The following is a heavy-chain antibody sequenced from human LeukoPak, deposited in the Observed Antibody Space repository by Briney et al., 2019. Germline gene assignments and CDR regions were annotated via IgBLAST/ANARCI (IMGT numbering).Heavy chain of an antibody. CDR3: ARDPLFDY. CDR1: GFTFSTYS. V-gene: IGHV3-48*01. CDR2: ISSGSSSI. J-gene: IGHJ4*02. Sequence: GGSLRLSCAASGFTFSTYSMTWVRQAPGWGLEWVSYISSGSSSIYYADSVKGRFTISRDNAKNSLYLQMNSLRAEDTAVYYCARDPLFDYWGQGTLVTVSS.